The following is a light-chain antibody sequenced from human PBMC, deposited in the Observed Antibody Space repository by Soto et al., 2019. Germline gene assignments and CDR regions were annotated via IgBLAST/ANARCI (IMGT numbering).Light chain of an antibody. CDR3: QQSRSTPPFT. Sequence: DIELTQSPSSLSASVGDRVTITCRASQSISTTLNWYQQRPGKAPKLLIYAASTLYGGVPSRFSGGGSGTDFTLTINGLQPEDCATYYCQQSRSTPPFTFGGGTRV. V-gene: IGKV1-39*01. CDR2: AAS. CDR1: QSISTT. J-gene: IGKJ4*01.